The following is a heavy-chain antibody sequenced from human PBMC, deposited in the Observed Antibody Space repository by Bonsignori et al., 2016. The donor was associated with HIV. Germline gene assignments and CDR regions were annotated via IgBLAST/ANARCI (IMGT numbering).Heavy chain of an antibody. D-gene: IGHD3-3*01. CDR2: IYYSGST. J-gene: IGHJ4*02. CDR3: ARAYYDFWSGYYIWGSMFDY. Sequence: WIRQPPGKGLEWIGSIYYSGSTYYNPSLKSRVTISVDTPKNQFSLKLSSVTAADTAVYYCARAYYDFWSGYYIWGSMFDYWGQGTLVTVSS. V-gene: IGHV4-39*07.